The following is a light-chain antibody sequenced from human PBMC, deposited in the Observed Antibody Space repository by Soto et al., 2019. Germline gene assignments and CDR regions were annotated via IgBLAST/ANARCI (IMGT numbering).Light chain of an antibody. V-gene: IGKV1-39*01. CDR2: AAS. Sequence: DIQMTQSTSSLSASVGDRVTITCRASQSFSSYLNWYQQKPGKAPKLLIYAASSLQSGVPSRFSGSGSGTDFTVTISSLQPEDFATYYCQQSYSMPRTFGGGTKVDI. CDR3: QQSYSMPRT. CDR1: QSFSSY. J-gene: IGKJ4*01.